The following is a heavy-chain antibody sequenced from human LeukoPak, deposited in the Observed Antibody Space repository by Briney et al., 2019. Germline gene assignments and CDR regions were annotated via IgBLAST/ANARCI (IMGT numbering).Heavy chain of an antibody. Sequence: RGSLRLSCAASGFTFTNAWMTWVRQAPGKGLEWVGGLKSKTGGGTTDYAEPVKGRFTISRDDSKHTLDLQMTSLKTEDTAVYYCSAALYCGGGNCYHQDFDYWGQGTLVTVSS. V-gene: IGHV3-15*01. J-gene: IGHJ4*02. D-gene: IGHD2-15*01. CDR1: GFTFTNAW. CDR2: LKSKTGGGTT. CDR3: SAALYCGGGNCYHQDFDY.